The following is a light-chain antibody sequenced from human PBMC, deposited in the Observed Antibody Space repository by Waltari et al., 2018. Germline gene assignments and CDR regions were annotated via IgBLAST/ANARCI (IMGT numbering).Light chain of an antibody. CDR2: AAS. J-gene: IGKJ1*01. CDR3: QQYYSNPAT. CDR1: QGISSY. V-gene: IGKV1-8*01. Sequence: AIRITQSPSSLSASTGDRVTITCRASQGISSYLAWYQQKPGKAPKVLIYAASTLQSGVPSRFNGSGSWTDFTLTISCLQSEDFAIYYCQQYYSNPATFGQGTKVEIK.